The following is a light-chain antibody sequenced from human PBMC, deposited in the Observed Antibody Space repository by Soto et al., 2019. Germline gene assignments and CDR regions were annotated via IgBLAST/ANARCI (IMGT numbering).Light chain of an antibody. J-gene: IGKJ2*01. CDR2: GAS. CDR1: QGIRSD. V-gene: IGKV1-6*01. CDR3: LQDYNYPYT. Sequence: AILMTQSPSSLSASVGDRVTITCRARQGIRSDLGWYQQKPGKAPKFLIYGASSLQSSVPSRFSGSGSGTDFTLTISSLQPEDFATYYCLQDYNYPYTFGQGTKLEVK.